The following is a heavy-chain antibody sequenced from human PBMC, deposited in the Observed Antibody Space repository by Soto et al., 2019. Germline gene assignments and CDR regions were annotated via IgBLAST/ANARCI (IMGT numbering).Heavy chain of an antibody. V-gene: IGHV5-10-1*01. CDR1: GYEFTNQC. CDR2: VGRHASNT. J-gene: IGHJ5*02. CDR3: VRHHSNGVAARRPFDP. D-gene: IGHD6-6*01. Sequence: GESPKIPCQSPGYEFTNQCISWVRQMPGKGLEWVGRVGRHASNTDYGPSFRGHVIISVDRSVSTVYLESSSLRVSDSAGYYCVRHHSNGVAARRPFDPWGQGTPVTVSS.